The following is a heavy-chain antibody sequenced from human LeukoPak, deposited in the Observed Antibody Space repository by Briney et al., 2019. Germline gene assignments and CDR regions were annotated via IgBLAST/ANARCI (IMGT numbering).Heavy chain of an antibody. CDR1: GGTFSSYA. Sequence: SVKVSCKASGGTFSSYAISWVRQAPGQGLEWMGGIIPIFGTANYAQKFQGRVTITADKSTSTAYMELSSLRSEDTAVYYCASEPRLEAATTAWFDPWGRGTLVTVSS. CDR2: IIPIFGTA. J-gene: IGHJ5*02. CDR3: ASEPRLEAATTAWFDP. D-gene: IGHD2-15*01. V-gene: IGHV1-69*06.